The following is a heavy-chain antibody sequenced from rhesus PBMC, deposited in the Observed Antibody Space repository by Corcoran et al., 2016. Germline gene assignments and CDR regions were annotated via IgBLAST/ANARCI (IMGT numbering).Heavy chain of an antibody. Sequence: QVQLQESGPGLVQPSETLSLTCAVSGGSIIRPFYSWTWIRTVPGNGLEWIGYIFYSGTTYYNPSLKSRVTISKDTAKSQFSLKLSSVTAADTAVYYCAGATQIYSGYSLVDYWGQGVLVTVSS. CDR1: GGSIIRPFYS. V-gene: IGHV4-122*02. CDR3: AGATQIYSGYSLVDY. J-gene: IGHJ4*01. D-gene: IGHD5-24*01. CDR2: IFYSGTT.